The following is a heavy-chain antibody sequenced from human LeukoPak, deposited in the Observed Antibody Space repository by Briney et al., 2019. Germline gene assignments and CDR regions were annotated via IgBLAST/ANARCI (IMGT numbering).Heavy chain of an antibody. Sequence: ASVKVSCQASGYTFTSYGISWVRQAPGQGLEWMGWISAYNGNTNYAQKLQGRVTMTTDTSTSTAYMELRSLRSDDTAVYYCARDALAARGYSYGYYPDYWGQGTLVTVSS. CDR3: ARDALAARGYSYGYYPDY. V-gene: IGHV1-18*01. D-gene: IGHD5-18*01. J-gene: IGHJ4*02. CDR1: GYTFTSYG. CDR2: ISAYNGNT.